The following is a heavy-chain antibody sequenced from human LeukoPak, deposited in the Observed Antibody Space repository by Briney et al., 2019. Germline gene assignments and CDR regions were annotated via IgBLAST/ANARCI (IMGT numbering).Heavy chain of an antibody. V-gene: IGHV4-59*12. J-gene: IGHJ4*02. CDR2: IYYSGST. Sequence: SETLSLTCTVSGDSISSYYWSWIRQPPGKGLEWIGYIYYSGSTNYNPSLKSRVTISVDTSKNQFSLKLSSVTAADTAVYYCASDGSSYGDYRDYWGQGTLVAVSS. CDR1: GDSISSYY. CDR3: ASDGSSYGDYRDY. D-gene: IGHD4-17*01.